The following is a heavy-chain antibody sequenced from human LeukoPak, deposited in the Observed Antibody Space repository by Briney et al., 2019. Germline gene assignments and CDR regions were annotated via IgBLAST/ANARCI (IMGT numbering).Heavy chain of an antibody. V-gene: IGHV3-23*01. Sequence: PGGSLRLSCAASGFTFSNYGMSWVSQAPGKGLECVSSINTDGAKTYYEDSVKGRFSISRDNSKNTLSLQMNSLRVEDTAVYYCAKHLPNLGLDYWGQGTLVTVSS. CDR1: GFTFSNYG. J-gene: IGHJ4*02. CDR3: AKHLPNLGLDY. CDR2: INTDGAKT.